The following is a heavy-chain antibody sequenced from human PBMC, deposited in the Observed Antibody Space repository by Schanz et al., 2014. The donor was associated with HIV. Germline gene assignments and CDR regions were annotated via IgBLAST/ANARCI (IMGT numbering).Heavy chain of an antibody. CDR2: ISDRSDYL. J-gene: IGHJ6*02. CDR3: ARDSYYDRSRYSGYYYYGMDV. Sequence: EVQLVESGGGLVKPGGSLRLSCAASGFTFMRHTMNWVRQAPGKGLEWVSSISDRSDYLHYADSVKGRFTISRDNAKTSLYLQMSSLRAEETAVYYCARDSYYDRSRYSGYYYYGMDVWGQGTTVTVS. CDR1: GFTFMRHT. V-gene: IGHV3-21*02. D-gene: IGHD3-9*01.